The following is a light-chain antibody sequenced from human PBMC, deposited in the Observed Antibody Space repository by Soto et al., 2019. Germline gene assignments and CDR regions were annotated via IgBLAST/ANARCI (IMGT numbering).Light chain of an antibody. CDR2: DVS. CDR3: SSYTSSSTLMV. Sequence: QSVLTQPAAVSGSPGQSITISCTGTSSDVGGYNYVSWYQQHPGKAHKLMIYDVSNLPSGVSNRFSGSKSGNTASLTISGLQAEDEADYYCSSYTSSSTLMVFGGGTKLTVL. J-gene: IGLJ2*01. V-gene: IGLV2-14*01. CDR1: SSDVGGYNY.